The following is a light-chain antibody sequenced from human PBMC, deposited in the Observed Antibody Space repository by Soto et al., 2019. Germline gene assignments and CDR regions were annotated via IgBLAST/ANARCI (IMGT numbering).Light chain of an antibody. CDR2: DVS. CDR3: CSYAGSYV. Sequence: QSVLTQPLSVSGSPGQSVTISCTGTSSDVGGYNYVSWYQQHPGKAPKLMIYDVSKRPSGVPDRFSGSKSGNTASLTISGLQAEDEADYYCCSYAGSYVFGTGTKV. CDR1: SSDVGGYNY. J-gene: IGLJ1*01. V-gene: IGLV2-11*01.